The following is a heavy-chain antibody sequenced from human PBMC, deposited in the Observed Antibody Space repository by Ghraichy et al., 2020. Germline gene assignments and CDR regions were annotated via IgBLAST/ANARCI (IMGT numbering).Heavy chain of an antibody. CDR1: GGSISSYY. Sequence: SETLSLTCTVSGGSISSYYWSWIRQRPGKGLEWIGYIYYSGSTNYNPSHKSRVTISVDSSRNQFSLELSSVTAAYTAVYYCTRARWYFGLWGRGTLVTVSS. CDR3: TRARWYFGL. V-gene: IGHV4-59*01. J-gene: IGHJ2*01. CDR2: IYYSGST.